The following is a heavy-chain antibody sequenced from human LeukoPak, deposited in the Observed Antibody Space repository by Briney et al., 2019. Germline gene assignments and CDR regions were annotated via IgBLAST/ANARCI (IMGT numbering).Heavy chain of an antibody. J-gene: IGHJ3*02. Sequence: ASVKVSCKASGYTFTSYTFTSYDINWVRQATGQGLEWMGWMNPNSGNTGYAQKFQGRVTMTRNTSITTAYMELSSLRSEDTAVYYCARGHGYYDSSGYYTYAFDMWGQGTMVTVSS. V-gene: IGHV1-8*01. CDR2: MNPNSGNT. CDR3: ARGHGYYDSSGYYTYAFDM. CDR1: GYTFTSYTFTSYD. D-gene: IGHD3-22*01.